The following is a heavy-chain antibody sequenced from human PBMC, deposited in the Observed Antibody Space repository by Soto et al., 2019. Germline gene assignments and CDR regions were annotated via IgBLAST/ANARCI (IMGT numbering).Heavy chain of an antibody. V-gene: IGHV4-39*01. J-gene: IGHJ5*02. CDR1: GGSISSSGYY. CDR2: IFHGGST. D-gene: IGHD6-19*01. CDR3: ARHDPRTYNNGWSTCFAP. Sequence: QLQLQESGPGLVKPSETLSLSCAVSGGSISSSGYYWAWIRQPPGERLEWIGSIFHGGSTYYSPSLTSRVTMSVDASKNQFSLKLSSVTAADAAVYYCARHDPRTYNNGWSTCFAPWGQGTLVPVSS.